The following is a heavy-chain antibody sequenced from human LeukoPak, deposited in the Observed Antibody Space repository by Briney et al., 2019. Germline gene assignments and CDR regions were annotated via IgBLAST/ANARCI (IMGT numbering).Heavy chain of an antibody. J-gene: IGHJ4*02. CDR2: IYYSGST. D-gene: IGHD3-10*02. V-gene: IGHV4-39*07. CDR1: GGSTSSSSYY. Sequence: KPSETLSLTCTVSGGSTSSSSYYWGWIRQPPGKGLEWIGSIYYSGSTYYNPSLKSRVTISVDTSKNQFSLKLSSVTAADTAVYYCARDVLYVLRSGSYQYYFDYWGQGTLVTVSS. CDR3: ARDVLYVLRSGSYQYYFDY.